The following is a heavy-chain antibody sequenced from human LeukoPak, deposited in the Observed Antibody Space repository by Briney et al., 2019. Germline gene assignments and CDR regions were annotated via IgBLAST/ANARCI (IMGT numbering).Heavy chain of an antibody. CDR3: PSDEPSGNFYADY. J-gene: IGHJ4*02. CDR1: EFSFNTYN. CDR2: IISRSSTI. Sequence: GGSLRLSCSSFEFSFNTYNMNWARQAPGKGLEWISCIISRSSTIYYADSVKGRFTISRDNAKNSLYLQMNSLRDEDTAVYYFPSDEPSGNFYADYWGQGTLVIVPP. D-gene: IGHD1-26*01. V-gene: IGHV3-48*02.